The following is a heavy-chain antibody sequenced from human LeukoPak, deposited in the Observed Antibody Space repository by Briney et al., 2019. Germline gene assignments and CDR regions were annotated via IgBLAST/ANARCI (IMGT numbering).Heavy chain of an antibody. D-gene: IGHD5-18*01. CDR2: ISGSSTYI. V-gene: IGHV3-21*01. J-gene: IGHJ6*03. CDR3: ARIVDTAMVIHYYYMDV. CDR1: GFTFSSYS. Sequence: PGGSLRLSCAASGFTFSSYSMNWVRQAPGKGLEWVSSISGSSTYIHYADSVQGRFTISRDNAEISLYLQMNSLRTEDTAVYYCARIVDTAMVIHYYYMDVWGKGTTVTVSS.